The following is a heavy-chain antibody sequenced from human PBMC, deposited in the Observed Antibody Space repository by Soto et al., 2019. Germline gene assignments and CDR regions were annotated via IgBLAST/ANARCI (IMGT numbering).Heavy chain of an antibody. CDR3: ARVLWSVGYSSSWDFDY. CDR1: GYTFTGYY. V-gene: IGHV1-2*02. J-gene: IGHJ4*02. Sequence: GASVKVSCKASGYTFTGYYMHWVRQAPGQGLEWMGWINPNSGGTNYAQKFQGRVTMTRDTSISTAYMELSRLRSDDTAVYYCARVLWSVGYSSSWDFDYWGQGTLVTVSS. D-gene: IGHD6-13*01. CDR2: INPNSGGT.